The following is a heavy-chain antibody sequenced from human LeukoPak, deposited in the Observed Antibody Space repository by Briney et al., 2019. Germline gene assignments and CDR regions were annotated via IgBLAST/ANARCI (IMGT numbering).Heavy chain of an antibody. CDR1: GYTLTELS. J-gene: IGHJ5*02. Sequence: ASVNVSCKVSGYTLTELSMHWVRQAPGKGLEWMGGFDPEDGEAIYAQKFQGRVTMTEDTSTDTAYMELSSLRSEDTAVYYCATGVLQNWFDPWGQGTLVTVSS. D-gene: IGHD2/OR15-2a*01. CDR2: FDPEDGEA. V-gene: IGHV1-24*01. CDR3: ATGVLQNWFDP.